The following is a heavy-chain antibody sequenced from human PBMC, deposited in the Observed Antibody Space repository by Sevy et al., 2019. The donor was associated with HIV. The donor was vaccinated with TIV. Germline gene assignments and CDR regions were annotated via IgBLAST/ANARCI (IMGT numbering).Heavy chain of an antibody. Sequence: GGSLRLSCAASGFTFSSYEMNWVRQAPGNGLEWISYISNSGTAMYYSDSVRGRFTISRDNARWSLYLQMNSLRAEDTAVYYCARDLPPSATTVPHFDCWGQRTLVTVSS. CDR2: ISNSGTAM. D-gene: IGHD4-17*01. CDR1: GFTFSSYE. V-gene: IGHV3-48*03. J-gene: IGHJ4*02. CDR3: ARDLPPSATTVPHFDC.